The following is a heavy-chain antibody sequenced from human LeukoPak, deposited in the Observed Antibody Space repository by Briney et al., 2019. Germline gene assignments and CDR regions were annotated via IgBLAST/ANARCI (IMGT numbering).Heavy chain of an antibody. D-gene: IGHD6-6*01. CDR1: GDSISSYY. CDR3: ARLTRLSTSPDRYYLDY. Sequence: SETLSLTCTVSGDSISSYYWRWIRQPPGKGLEWIGYIYTSGGTSYIPSLKGRVTISIDTSKNQFSLKLSSVTAADSAVYYCARLTRLSTSPDRYYLDYWGQGTLVTVSS. V-gene: IGHV4-4*09. CDR2: IYTSGGT. J-gene: IGHJ4*02.